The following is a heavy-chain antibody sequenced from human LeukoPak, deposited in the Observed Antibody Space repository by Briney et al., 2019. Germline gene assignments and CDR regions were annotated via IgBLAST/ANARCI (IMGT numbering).Heavy chain of an antibody. CDR1: GFTFSTYW. D-gene: IGHD3-16*02. CDR2: IKSDGST. CDR3: AKDIDKFYFDY. Sequence: PGGSLRLSCAASGFTFSTYWMHWVRQAPGKGLVWVSRIKSDGSTNYADSVKGRFTISRDNAKNSLYLQMNSLRAEDTALYYCAKDIDKFYFDYWGQGTLVTVSS. V-gene: IGHV3-74*01. J-gene: IGHJ4*02.